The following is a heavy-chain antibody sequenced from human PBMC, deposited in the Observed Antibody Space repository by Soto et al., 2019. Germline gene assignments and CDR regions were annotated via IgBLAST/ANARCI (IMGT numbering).Heavy chain of an antibody. CDR2: ISRDNSYI. CDR1: GFVFSSFA. CDR3: ARGIPLGGRISSPYALDV. Sequence: EVQLVESGGGLVKPGASLRLSCAGSGFVFSSFAMNWVRQAPGKGLEWVSSISRDNSYIHYVDSLKGRFTISRDNAKNSVFLQMDSLGGEDTATYYCARGIPLGGRISSPYALDVWGQGTVVTVSS. J-gene: IGHJ3*01. V-gene: IGHV3-21*06. D-gene: IGHD3-16*01.